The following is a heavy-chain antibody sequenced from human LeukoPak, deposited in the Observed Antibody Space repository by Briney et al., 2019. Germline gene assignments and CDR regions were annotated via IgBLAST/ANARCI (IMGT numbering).Heavy chain of an antibody. D-gene: IGHD3-10*01. Sequence: GGSLRLSCAASGFTFSSYWMHWVRQAPGKGLVWVSRINSDGSSTSYADSVKGRFTISRDNAKNTLYLQMNSLRAEDTAVYYCAKGWLGTNTHFDYWGQGTLVTVSS. V-gene: IGHV3-74*01. CDR3: AKGWLGTNTHFDY. J-gene: IGHJ4*02. CDR2: INSDGSST. CDR1: GFTFSSYW.